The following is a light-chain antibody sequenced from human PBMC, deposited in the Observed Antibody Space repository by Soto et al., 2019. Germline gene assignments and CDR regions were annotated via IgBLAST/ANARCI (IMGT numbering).Light chain of an antibody. CDR1: SSDVGGYNY. V-gene: IGLV2-8*01. J-gene: IGLJ1*01. Sequence: QSALTQPPSASGPPGQSVTISCTGTSSDVGGYNYVSWYQHHPGRAPKLMIYEVSKRPSGVPDRFSGSKSGNTASLTVSGLQAEDEADYYCSSYAGSSFVFGTGTKVTVL. CDR2: EVS. CDR3: SSYAGSSFV.